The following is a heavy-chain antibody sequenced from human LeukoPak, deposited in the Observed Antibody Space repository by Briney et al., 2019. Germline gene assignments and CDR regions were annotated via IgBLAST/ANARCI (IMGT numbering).Heavy chain of an antibody. CDR3: ARLDGAWGYFDY. CDR2: IYHSGST. CDR1: GGSLSSDAYY. Sequence: SETLSLTCTVSGGSLSSDAYYWGWVRQPPKKGLEWIGTIYHSGSTYLNPSLRSRLTISVDTSKNQFSLNLSSVTAADTAVYYCARLDGAWGYFDYWGQGTLVTVSS. J-gene: IGHJ4*02. D-gene: IGHD3-16*01. V-gene: IGHV4-39*01.